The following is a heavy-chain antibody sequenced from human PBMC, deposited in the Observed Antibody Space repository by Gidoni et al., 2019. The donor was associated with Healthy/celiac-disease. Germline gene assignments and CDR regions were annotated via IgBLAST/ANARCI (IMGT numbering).Heavy chain of an antibody. D-gene: IGHD4-17*01. Sequence: QVQLVESGGGVVQPGRSLRLSCAASGFTFSSYAMHWVRQAPGKGLEWVAVISYDGSNKYYADSVKGRFTISRDNSKNTLYLQMNSLRAEDTAVYYCARDGAAGYGDYVGYYYYGMDVWGQGTTVTVSS. J-gene: IGHJ6*02. CDR1: GFTFSSYA. CDR3: ARDGAAGYGDYVGYYYYGMDV. CDR2: ISYDGSNK. V-gene: IGHV3-30-3*01.